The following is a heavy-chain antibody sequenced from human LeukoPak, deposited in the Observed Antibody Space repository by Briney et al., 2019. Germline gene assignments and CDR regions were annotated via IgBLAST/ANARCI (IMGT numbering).Heavy chain of an antibody. CDR3: ARDSNNYYFGYFDY. CDR2: IYSGGNT. J-gene: IGHJ4*02. CDR1: GFTVSSNS. D-gene: IGHD3-22*01. V-gene: IGHV3-53*01. Sequence: GGSLRLSCTVSGFTVSSNSMSWVRQAPGKGLEWVSFIYSGGNTHYSDSVKGRFTISRDNSKNTLYLQMNSLRAEDTAIYYCARDSNNYYFGYFDYWGQGTLVTVSS.